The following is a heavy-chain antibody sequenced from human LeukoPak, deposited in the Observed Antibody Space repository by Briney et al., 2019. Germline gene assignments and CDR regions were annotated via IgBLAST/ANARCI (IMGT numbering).Heavy chain of an antibody. D-gene: IGHD2-21*02. J-gene: IGHJ4*02. CDR3: ARVXCXGGDXYRYFDY. CDR1: GYMFTSYD. CDR2: MNPNSGNT. Sequence: GASVKVSCKASGYMFTSYDINWVRQATGQGLEWMGWMNPNSGNTGFGQKFQGRVTMTRDTSISTAYMELSSLRSEDTAVYYCARVXCXGGDXYRYFDYWGQGTLVTVSS. V-gene: IGHV1-8*01.